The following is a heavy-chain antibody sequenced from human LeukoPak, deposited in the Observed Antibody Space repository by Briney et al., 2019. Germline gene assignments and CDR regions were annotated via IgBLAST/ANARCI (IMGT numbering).Heavy chain of an antibody. CDR3: ARDLTYDSSGYPGGFDY. Sequence: GGSLRLSCAASGLTFSDYYMSWIRQAPGKGLEWVSYISSSGSTIYYADSVKGRFTISRDNAKNSLYLQMNSLRAEDTAVYYCARDLTYDSSGYPGGFDYWGQGTLVTVSS. D-gene: IGHD3-22*01. CDR2: ISSSGSTI. V-gene: IGHV3-11*01. J-gene: IGHJ4*02. CDR1: GLTFSDYY.